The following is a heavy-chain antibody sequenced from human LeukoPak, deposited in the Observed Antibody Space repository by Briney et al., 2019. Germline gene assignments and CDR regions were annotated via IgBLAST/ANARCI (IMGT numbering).Heavy chain of an antibody. Sequence: GGSLRLSCAACGFTFDDYAMHWVRQAPGKGVEWVSGISWNSGSIGYADSVKGRFTISIDPPPPSLYLQIHSLRPEDTALYSCPKDLRRRYSYGHYYYYGMDVWGQATTLTVSS. V-gene: IGHV3-9*01. D-gene: IGHD5-18*01. CDR3: PKDLRRRYSYGHYYYYGMDV. CDR1: GFTFDDYA. J-gene: IGHJ6*02. CDR2: ISWNSGSI.